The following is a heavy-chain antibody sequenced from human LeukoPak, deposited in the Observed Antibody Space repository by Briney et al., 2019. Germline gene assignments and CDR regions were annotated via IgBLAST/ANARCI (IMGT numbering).Heavy chain of an antibody. Sequence: SETLSLTCAVYGGSFSGYYWSWIRQPPGKGLEWIGEINHSGSTNYNPSLKSRVTISVDTSKNQFSLKLSSVTAADTAVYYCARHMNGGIGGRLQFRSRFDIWGQGTMVTVSS. CDR2: INHSGST. CDR3: ARHMNGGIGGRLQFRSRFDI. CDR1: GGSFSGYY. D-gene: IGHD5-24*01. J-gene: IGHJ3*02. V-gene: IGHV4-34*01.